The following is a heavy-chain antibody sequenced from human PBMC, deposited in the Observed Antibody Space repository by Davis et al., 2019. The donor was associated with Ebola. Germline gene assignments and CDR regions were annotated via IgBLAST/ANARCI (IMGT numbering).Heavy chain of an antibody. J-gene: IGHJ4*02. V-gene: IGHV3-11*06. D-gene: IGHD3-16*02. CDR1: GFTFSDYY. Sequence: GESLKISCAASGFTFSDYYMSWIRQAPGKGLEWVSYISSSSSYTNYADSVKGRFTIPRDNAKNSLYLQMNSLRAEDTAVYYCARDGVGDYVWGTYRFSGYFDYWGQGTLVTVSS. CDR3: ARDGVGDYVWGTYRFSGYFDY. CDR2: ISSSSSYT.